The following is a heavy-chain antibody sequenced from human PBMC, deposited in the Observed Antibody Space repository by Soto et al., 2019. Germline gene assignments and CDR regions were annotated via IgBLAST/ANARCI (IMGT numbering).Heavy chain of an antibody. J-gene: IGHJ4*02. CDR1: GSSFANA. D-gene: IGHD5-12*01. V-gene: IGHV3-23*01. CDR3: AKDAVYNDGLWLVSD. Sequence: DVQLLESGGGLVQPGGSLSLSCVASGSSFANALIWSAQPPGKGQKGVSGITGGGNTEYAASVKGRFTISRDNSKNTVYLQMNSLRAEDTAMYYCAKDAVYNDGLWLVSDWGQGTLVTVS. CDR2: ITGGGNT.